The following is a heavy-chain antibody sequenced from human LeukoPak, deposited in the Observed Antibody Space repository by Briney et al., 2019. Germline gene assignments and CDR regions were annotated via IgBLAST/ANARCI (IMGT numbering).Heavy chain of an antibody. Sequence: GGSLRLSCTASGFTFSSYSMNWVRQAPGKGLEWVSSISSSSSYIYYADSVKGRFTISRDNAKNSLYLQMNSLRAEDTAVYYCARSITIFGVVIIEEYYFDYWGQGTLVTVSS. J-gene: IGHJ4*02. CDR1: GFTFSSYS. D-gene: IGHD3-3*01. CDR3: ARSITIFGVVIIEEYYFDY. CDR2: ISSSSSYI. V-gene: IGHV3-21*01.